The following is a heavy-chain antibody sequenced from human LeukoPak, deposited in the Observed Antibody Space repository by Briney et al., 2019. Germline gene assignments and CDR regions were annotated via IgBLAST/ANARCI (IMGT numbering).Heavy chain of an antibody. J-gene: IGHJ6*02. CDR1: GFTFSSYW. D-gene: IGHD3-10*01. CDR2: IKQDGSEK. V-gene: IGHV3-7*05. CDR3: ARSRGLVRGVSYGMDV. Sequence: GGSLRLSCAASGFTFSSYWMSWVRQAPRQELEWVAKIKQDGSEKYYVDSVKGRFTISRDNAKNSLYLQMNSLRAEDTAVYYCARSRGLVRGVSYGMDVWGQGTTVTVSS.